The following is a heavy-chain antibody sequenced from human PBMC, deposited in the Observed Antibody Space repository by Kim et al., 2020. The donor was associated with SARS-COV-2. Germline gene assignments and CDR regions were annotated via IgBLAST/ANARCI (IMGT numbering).Heavy chain of an antibody. Sequence: GGSLRLSCAASGFTFSSYSMNWVRQAPGKGLEWVSSISSSSSYIYYADSVKGRFTISRDNAKNSLYLQMNSLRAEDTAVYYCARDPPADILTGYQKDYWGQGTLVTVSS. CDR1: GFTFSSYS. CDR3: ARDPPADILTGYQKDY. D-gene: IGHD3-9*01. V-gene: IGHV3-21*01. J-gene: IGHJ4*02. CDR2: ISSSSSYI.